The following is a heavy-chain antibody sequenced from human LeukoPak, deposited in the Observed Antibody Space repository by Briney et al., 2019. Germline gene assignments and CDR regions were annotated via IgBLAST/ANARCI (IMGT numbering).Heavy chain of an antibody. CDR3: ARSLTAAAGDY. J-gene: IGHJ4*02. CDR2: IYPADSDI. CDR1: GYRSTSYW. Sequence: GESLQISCKGSGYRSTSYWIGWVRQIPGKGLEWMAIIYPADSDIRYSPSFQGQVTISADKSISTAYLQWSSLKASDTAMYYCARSLTAAAGDYWGQGTLVTVSS. D-gene: IGHD6-25*01. V-gene: IGHV5-51*01.